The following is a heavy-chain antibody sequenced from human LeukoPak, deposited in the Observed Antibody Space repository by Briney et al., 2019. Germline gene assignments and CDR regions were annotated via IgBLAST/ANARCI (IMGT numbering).Heavy chain of an antibody. Sequence: SETLSLTCAVYGGSFSGYYWGWIRQPPGKGLEWIGSIFYSGSTYYSPSLKSRVTISVDTSKHQFSLKLRSVTAADTAVYYCAAYYSDRNVFDYWGQGTLVTVSS. V-gene: IGHV4-34*12. CDR2: IFYSGST. CDR1: GGSFSGYY. D-gene: IGHD3-10*02. CDR3: AAYYSDRNVFDY. J-gene: IGHJ4*02.